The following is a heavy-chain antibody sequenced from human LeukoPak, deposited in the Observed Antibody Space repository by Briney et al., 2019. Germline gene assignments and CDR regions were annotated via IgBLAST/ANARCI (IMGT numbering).Heavy chain of an antibody. D-gene: IGHD6-6*01. CDR1: GGTFSSYA. CDR3: ARGIAAQIGYYYYYMDV. CDR2: IIPFFGTA. J-gene: IGHJ6*03. V-gene: IGHV1-69*13. Sequence: SVKVSCKASGGTFSSYAISWVRQAPGQGLEWMGGIIPFFGTANYAQKFQGRVTITADESTSTAYMELSSLRSEDTAVYYCARGIAAQIGYYYYYMDVWGKGTTVTVSS.